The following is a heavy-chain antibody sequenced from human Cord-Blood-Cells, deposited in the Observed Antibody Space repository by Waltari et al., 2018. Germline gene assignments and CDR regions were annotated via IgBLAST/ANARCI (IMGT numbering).Heavy chain of an antibody. D-gene: IGHD2-8*01. CDR2: ISAYNVNT. CDR1: GYTFTSYG. Sequence: QVQLVQSGAEVKKPGASVKVSCKASGYTFTSYGISWVRQAPGQGVEWRGWISAYNVNTNDEQKSKGRITMNTDTSTSTAYMELRSLRSDDTAVYYCARAPPYCTNGVCYDAFDIWGQGTMVTVSS. CDR3: ARAPPYCTNGVCYDAFDI. V-gene: IGHV1-18*01. J-gene: IGHJ3*02.